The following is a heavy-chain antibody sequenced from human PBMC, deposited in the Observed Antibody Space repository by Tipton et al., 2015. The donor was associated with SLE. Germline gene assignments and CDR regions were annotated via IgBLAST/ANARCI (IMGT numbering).Heavy chain of an antibody. CDR1: SLTFNTHE. CDR3: ARENTMVVTWGLDY. J-gene: IGHJ4*02. CDR2: ISSFGDTR. Sequence: SLRLSCMVSSLTFNTHEMNWVRQAPGKGLEWVSYISSFGDTRYYADSVKGRFTISRDNAKNSLFLQMNSLRVEDTAVYYCARENTMVVTWGLDYWGQGTLVTVSS. D-gene: IGHD4-23*01. V-gene: IGHV3-48*03.